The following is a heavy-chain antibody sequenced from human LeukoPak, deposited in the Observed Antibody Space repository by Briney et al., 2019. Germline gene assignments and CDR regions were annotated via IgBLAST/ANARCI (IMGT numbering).Heavy chain of an antibody. CDR1: GGSISSSSYY. CDR2: IYYSGST. Sequence: SETLSLTCPASGGSISSSSYYWCWIRQPPGKGLEWIGSIYYSGSTYYNPSLKSRVTISVDTSKNQFSLKLSSVTAADTAVYYCARPTAVAGTFDSWGQGTLVTVSS. J-gene: IGHJ4*02. V-gene: IGHV4-39*01. CDR3: ARPTAVAGTFDS. D-gene: IGHD6-19*01.